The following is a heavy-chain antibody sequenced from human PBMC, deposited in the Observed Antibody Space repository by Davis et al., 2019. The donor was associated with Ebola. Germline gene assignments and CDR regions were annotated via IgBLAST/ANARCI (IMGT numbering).Heavy chain of an antibody. Sequence: AASVKVSCKASGYTFTRYGISWVRQAPGQGLEWMGWISAYNGNTNYGQKVQGRVTMTTDTSTSTAYMELRSLRSDDTAVYYCARGPVQLLPSWYFDLWGRGTLVTVSS. D-gene: IGHD2-15*01. V-gene: IGHV1-18*04. J-gene: IGHJ2*01. CDR3: ARGPVQLLPSWYFDL. CDR1: GYTFTRYG. CDR2: ISAYNGNT.